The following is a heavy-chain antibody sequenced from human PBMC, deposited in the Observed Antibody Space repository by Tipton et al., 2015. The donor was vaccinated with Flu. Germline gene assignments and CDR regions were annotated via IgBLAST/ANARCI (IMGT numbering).Heavy chain of an antibody. D-gene: IGHD1-26*01. V-gene: IGHV3-74*01. Sequence: CAASGFTFSNYWLHWVRRAPGKGLVWVSHINTDGSTASYADSVKGRFTISRDNAKNTLYLQMNSLRAEDTAIYYCVRAQASTWELNYWGQGTLVTVSS. CDR1: GFTFSNYW. CDR3: VRAQASTWELNY. CDR2: INTDGSTA. J-gene: IGHJ4*02.